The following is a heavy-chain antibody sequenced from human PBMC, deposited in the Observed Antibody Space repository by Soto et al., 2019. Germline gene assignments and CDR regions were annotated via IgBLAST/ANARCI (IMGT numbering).Heavy chain of an antibody. Sequence: QVQLVESGGGVVQPGRSLRLSCAASGFTFSSYAMHWVRQAPGKGLEWVAVISYDGSNKYYADSVKGRFTISRDNSKNTLYLQMNSLRAEDTAVYYCERDRGDYSWGQGTLVTVSS. V-gene: IGHV3-30-3*01. J-gene: IGHJ4*02. CDR2: ISYDGSNK. CDR3: ERDRGDYS. D-gene: IGHD4-17*01. CDR1: GFTFSSYA.